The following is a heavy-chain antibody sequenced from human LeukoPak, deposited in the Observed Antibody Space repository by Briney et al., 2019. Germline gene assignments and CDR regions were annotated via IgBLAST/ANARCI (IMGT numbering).Heavy chain of an antibody. J-gene: IGHJ4*02. CDR1: GFTFSSYE. V-gene: IGHV3-48*03. Sequence: GGSLRLSCAASGFTFSSYEMNWVRQAPGKGLEWVSYISSSGSTIYYADSVKGRFTISRDNAKNSLYLQMNSLRAEDTAVYYCASVACSAVTCFGFLFFDYWGQGTLVTVSS. CDR3: ASVACSAVTCFGFLFFDY. D-gene: IGHD2-15*01. CDR2: ISSSGSTI.